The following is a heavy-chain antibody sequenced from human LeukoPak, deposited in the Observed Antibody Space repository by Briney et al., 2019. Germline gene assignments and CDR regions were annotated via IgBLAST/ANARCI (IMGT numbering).Heavy chain of an antibody. CDR2: IYYSGST. D-gene: IGHD3-9*01. CDR1: GGSISSSSYY. CDR3: ARVMKRYYDILTGYSSNDAFDI. J-gene: IGHJ3*02. V-gene: IGHV4-39*07. Sequence: KPSETLSLTCTVSGGSISSSSYYWGWIRQPPGKGLEWIGSIYYSGSTYYNPSLKSRVTISVDTSKNQFSLKLSSVTAADTAVYYCARVMKRYYDILTGYSSNDAFDIWGQGTMVTVSS.